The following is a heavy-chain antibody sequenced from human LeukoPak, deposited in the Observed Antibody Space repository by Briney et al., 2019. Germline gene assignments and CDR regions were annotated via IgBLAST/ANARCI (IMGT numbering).Heavy chain of an antibody. CDR1: GFTFSGYA. Sequence: GGSLRLSCAASGFTFSGYAMHWVRQAPGKGLEWVAVISYDGSNKYYADSVKGRFTISRDNSKNTLYLQMNSLRAEDTAVYYCARELDAFDIWGQGTMVTVSS. CDR2: ISYDGSNK. CDR3: ARELDAFDI. V-gene: IGHV3-30*04. J-gene: IGHJ3*02.